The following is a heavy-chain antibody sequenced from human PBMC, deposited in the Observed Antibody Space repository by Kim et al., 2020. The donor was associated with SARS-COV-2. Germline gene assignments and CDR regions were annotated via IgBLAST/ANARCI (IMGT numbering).Heavy chain of an antibody. CDR2: TYYRSKWYN. Sequence: SQTLSLTCAISGDSVSSNSAAWNWIRQSPSRGLEWLGRTYYRSKWYNDYAVSVKSRITINPDTTKNQFSLQLNSVTPEDTAVYYCARVVWGDIVVVPAAITLTYYYYMDVWGKGTTVTVS. V-gene: IGHV6-1*01. CDR3: ARVVWGDIVVVPAAITLTYYYYMDV. CDR1: GDSVSSNSAA. J-gene: IGHJ6*03. D-gene: IGHD2-2*02.